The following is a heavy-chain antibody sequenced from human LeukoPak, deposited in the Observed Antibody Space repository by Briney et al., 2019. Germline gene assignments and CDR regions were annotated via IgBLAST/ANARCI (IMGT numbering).Heavy chain of an antibody. CDR2: ISGSGGST. V-gene: IGHV3-23*01. D-gene: IGHD2-21*02. J-gene: IGHJ4*02. CDR3: AKDKHIVVVTAID. Sequence: GGSLRLSCAASGFTFSSYAMSWVRQAPGKGLEWVSAISGSGGSTYYADSVKGRFTISRDNSKNTLYLQMNSLRAEDAAVYYCAKDKHIVVVTAIDWGQGTLVTVSS. CDR1: GFTFSSYA.